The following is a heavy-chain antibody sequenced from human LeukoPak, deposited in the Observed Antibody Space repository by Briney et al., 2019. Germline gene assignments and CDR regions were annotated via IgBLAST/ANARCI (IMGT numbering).Heavy chain of an antibody. V-gene: IGHV4-30-4*01. CDR1: DGSISSGDYY. D-gene: IGHD1-26*01. J-gene: IGHJ4*02. Sequence: SSETLSLTCTVSDGSISSGDYYWSWIRQPPGEGLEWIGYIYYSGSTYYNPSLKSRVTISVDTSKNQFSLKLSSVTAADTAVYYCARGTSGSYIDYWGQGTLVTVSS. CDR3: ARGTSGSYIDY. CDR2: IYYSGST.